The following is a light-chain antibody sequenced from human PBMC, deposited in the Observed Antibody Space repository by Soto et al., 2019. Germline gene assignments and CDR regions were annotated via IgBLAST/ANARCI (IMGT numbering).Light chain of an antibody. Sequence: IVQPQSPATLSVSPGRRATLSCRASQSVSSHLAWYQQKPGQAPRLPIYGASTRATGIPARFSGSGSGTEFALTISSLQSEDLAVYYCEPYNYWPPCTLGQGTGLE. CDR3: EPYNYWPPCT. CDR1: QSVSSH. V-gene: IGKV3-15*01. CDR2: GAS. J-gene: IGKJ5*01.